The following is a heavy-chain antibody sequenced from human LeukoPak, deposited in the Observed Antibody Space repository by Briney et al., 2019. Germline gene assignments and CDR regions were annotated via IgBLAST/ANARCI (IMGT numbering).Heavy chain of an antibody. CDR1: GFTFSGYG. J-gene: IGHJ4*02. Sequence: GGSLRLSCAASGFTFSGYGMNWVRQAPGKGLEWVANIKPDGSDKYYVDFVKGRFTISRDNTENSLHLQMNSLRAEDTAMYYCAREAYWSFDYWGQGTPVSVSS. CDR2: IKPDGSDK. V-gene: IGHV3-7*01. CDR3: AREAYWSFDY. D-gene: IGHD2-8*02.